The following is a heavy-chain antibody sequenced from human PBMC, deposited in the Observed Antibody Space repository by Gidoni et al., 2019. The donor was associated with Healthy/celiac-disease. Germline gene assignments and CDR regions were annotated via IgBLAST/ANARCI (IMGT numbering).Heavy chain of an antibody. V-gene: IGHV3-30-3*01. CDR1: GFSLSSYA. J-gene: IGHJ4*02. Sequence: QVQLVESGGGVVQPGRSLRLSCAASGFSLSSYAMHWVRQAPGKGLGWVAVISYDGSNKYYADSVKGRFTISRDNSKNTLYLQMNSLRAEDTAVYYCARVPMIQLWSDYWGQGTLVTVSS. CDR3: ARVPMIQLWSDY. CDR2: ISYDGSNK. D-gene: IGHD5-18*01.